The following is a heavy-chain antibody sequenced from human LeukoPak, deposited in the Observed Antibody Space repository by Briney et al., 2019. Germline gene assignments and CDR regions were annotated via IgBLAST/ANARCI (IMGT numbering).Heavy chain of an antibody. J-gene: IGHJ4*02. CDR3: ARRGYCSSTSCYIAAAAYDF. V-gene: IGHV4-4*02. D-gene: IGHD2-2*01. CDR1: GGSISSSNW. CDR2: IYHSGST. Sequence: PSGTLSLTCAVSGGSISSSNWWSWVRQPPGKGLEWIGEIYHSGSTNYNPSLKSRVTISVDTSKNQFSLKLSSVTAADTAVYYCARRGYCSSTSCYIAAAAYDFWGQGTLVTVSS.